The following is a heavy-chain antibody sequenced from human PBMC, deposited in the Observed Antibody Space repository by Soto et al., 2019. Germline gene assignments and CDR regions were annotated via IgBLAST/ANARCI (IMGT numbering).Heavy chain of an antibody. J-gene: IGHJ5*02. D-gene: IGHD6-13*01. CDR3: AKGPYSSSWYDGWFDP. CDR1: GFTFDDYA. V-gene: IGHV3-9*01. Sequence: EVQLVESGGGLVQPGRSLRLSCAASGFTFDDYAMHWVRQAPGKGLEWASGISWNSGSIGYADSVKGRFTISRDNAKNSLYLQMNSLRAEDTALYYCAKGPYSSSWYDGWFDPWGQGTLVTVSS. CDR2: ISWNSGSI.